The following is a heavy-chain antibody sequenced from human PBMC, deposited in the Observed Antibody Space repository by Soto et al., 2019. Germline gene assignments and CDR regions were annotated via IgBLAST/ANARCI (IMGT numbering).Heavy chain of an antibody. Sequence: VASVKVSCKASGYTFTSYAMHWVRQAPGQRLEWMGWINAGNGNTKYSQKFQGRVTITRDTSASTAYMELSSLRSEDTAVYYCARRGSGWYVDGMDVWGQGTTVTVSS. D-gene: IGHD6-19*01. CDR2: INAGNGNT. CDR1: GYTFTSYA. J-gene: IGHJ6*02. CDR3: ARRGSGWYVDGMDV. V-gene: IGHV1-3*01.